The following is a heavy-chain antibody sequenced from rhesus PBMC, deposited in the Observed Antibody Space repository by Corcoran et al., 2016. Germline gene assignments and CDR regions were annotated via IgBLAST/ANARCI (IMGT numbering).Heavy chain of an antibody. CDR2: IISGGGST. CDR1: GIIFGGYG. CDR3: AKGYGHFDY. D-gene: IGHD5-36*01. V-gene: IGHV3S25*01. J-gene: IGHJ4*01. Sequence: EVQLEESGGGLVQPGGSLRLSCAASGIIFGGYGKYWVRQAPGKRLEWFCAIISGGGSTYYADSVKVRFTISRDNSKNTLSLQMNSLRAEDTSVYYCAKGYGHFDYWGQGVLVTVSS.